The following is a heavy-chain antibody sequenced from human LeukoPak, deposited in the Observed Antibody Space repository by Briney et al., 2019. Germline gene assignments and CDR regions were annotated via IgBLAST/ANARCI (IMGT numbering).Heavy chain of an antibody. CDR2: IYYSGST. V-gene: IGHV4-59*01. J-gene: IGHJ4*02. D-gene: IGHD2-8*01. CDR1: GGSLSTYY. CDR3: ARDQYGMVPPDY. Sequence: SETLSLTCIVSGGSLSTYYWSWIRQPPGKGLEWIGYIYYSGSTNYNPSLKSRVTISVDTSKNQFSLKLNSVTAADTAVYYCARDQYGMVPPDYWGQGTLVTVSS.